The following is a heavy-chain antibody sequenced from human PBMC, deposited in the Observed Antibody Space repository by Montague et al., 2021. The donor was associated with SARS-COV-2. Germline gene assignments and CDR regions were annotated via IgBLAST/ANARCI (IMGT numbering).Heavy chain of an antibody. V-gene: IGHV4-34*01. D-gene: IGHD2-15*01. Sequence: SETLSLTCAVYGGSFSGYYWSWIRQPPGKGLEWIGETNHSGSTNXNPSLKSRVTISVDTSKNQFSLKLSSVTAADTAVYYCARGRVVAATLSDYYYYGMDVWGQGTTVTVSS. J-gene: IGHJ6*02. CDR1: GGSFSGYY. CDR2: TNHSGST. CDR3: ARGRVVAATLSDYYYYGMDV.